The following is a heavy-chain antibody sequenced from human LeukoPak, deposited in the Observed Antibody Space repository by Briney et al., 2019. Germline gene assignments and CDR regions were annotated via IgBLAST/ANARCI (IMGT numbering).Heavy chain of an antibody. CDR1: GFTFNAYW. CDR2: VHREGTTT. D-gene: IGHD3/OR15-3a*01. V-gene: IGHV3-74*03. Sequence: QPGGSLRLSRAASGFTFNAYWMHWVRQAPGKGLVWAARVHREGTTTAYADSVKGRFTISRDNAKNTLYLQMTNLRAEDTAVYYCARDSDWILFDYWGRGTLVTVSS. CDR3: ARDSDWILFDY. J-gene: IGHJ4*02.